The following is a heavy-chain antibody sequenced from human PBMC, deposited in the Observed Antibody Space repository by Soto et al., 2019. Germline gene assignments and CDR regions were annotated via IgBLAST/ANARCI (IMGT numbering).Heavy chain of an antibody. J-gene: IGHJ6*03. D-gene: IGHD2-2*01. V-gene: IGHV4-59*08. CDR3: ARVEKPRGCSSTSCYYYYYMDV. Sequence: SETLSLTCTVSGGSISSYYWSWIRQPPGKGLEWIGYIYYSGSTNYNPSLKSRVTISVDTSKNQFSLKLSSVTAADTAVYYCARVEKPRGCSSTSCYYYYYMDVWGKGTTVTVSS. CDR1: GGSISSYY. CDR2: IYYSGST.